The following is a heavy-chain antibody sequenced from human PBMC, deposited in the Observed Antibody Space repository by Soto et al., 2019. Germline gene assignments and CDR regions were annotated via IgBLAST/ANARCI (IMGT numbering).Heavy chain of an antibody. J-gene: IGHJ4*02. V-gene: IGHV3-48*02. Sequence: AGGSLRLSCTASGFTVSAYSVNWVRQAPGKGLEWISYISSTGDLILYADSVKGRFTIARDIAKNSLYLQMDSLRDEDTAVYYCATWAIAVGGEGYWGQGTLVTVSS. CDR2: ISSTGDLI. D-gene: IGHD2-21*01. CDR3: ATWAIAVGGEGY. CDR1: GFTVSAYS.